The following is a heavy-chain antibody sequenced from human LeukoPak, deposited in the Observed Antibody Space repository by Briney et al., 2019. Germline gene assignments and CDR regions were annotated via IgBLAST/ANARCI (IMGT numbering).Heavy chain of an antibody. CDR1: GGSISSYY. J-gene: IGHJ4*01. CDR3: ARARGAEAIDY. Sequence: SETLSLTCTVSGGSISSYYWSWIRQPAGKGLEWIGYIYYSGSTNYNPSLKSRVTISVDTSKNQFSLKLTSVTAADSAVYYCARARGAEAIDYWGHGTLVTVSS. V-gene: IGHV4-59*12. CDR2: IYYSGST. D-gene: IGHD6-25*01.